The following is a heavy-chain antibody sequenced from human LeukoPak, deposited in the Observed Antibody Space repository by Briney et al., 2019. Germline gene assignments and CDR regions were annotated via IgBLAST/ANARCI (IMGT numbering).Heavy chain of an antibody. J-gene: IGHJ4*02. D-gene: IGHD3-3*01. V-gene: IGHV3-74*01. Sequence: GGSLRLSCVASGFTFSGHWFHWVRQAPGKGLEWVSRINYGGARTDYADSVKGRFIISRDNAKNTLYLQMNSLRPEDTAVYHCARYHDFVSGYWSLDSWGQGTLVTASS. CDR1: GFTFSGHW. CDR3: ARYHDFVSGYWSLDS. CDR2: INYGGART.